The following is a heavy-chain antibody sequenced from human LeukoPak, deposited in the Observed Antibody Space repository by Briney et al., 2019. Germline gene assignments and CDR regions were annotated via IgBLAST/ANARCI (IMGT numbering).Heavy chain of an antibody. V-gene: IGHV1-2*02. CDR3: ARKIGGPGVPFDY. D-gene: IGHD3-10*01. CDR2: INHNSGGI. J-gene: IGHJ4*02. Sequence: ASVKVSFKASGYTFSTYHMNWVRQAPGQGLEWMGWINHNSGGINYAQKFQGRVSMTRDTSISTAHMELSRLTSDDTAVYFCARKIGGPGVPFDYWGQGTLVTVSS. CDR1: GYTFSTYH.